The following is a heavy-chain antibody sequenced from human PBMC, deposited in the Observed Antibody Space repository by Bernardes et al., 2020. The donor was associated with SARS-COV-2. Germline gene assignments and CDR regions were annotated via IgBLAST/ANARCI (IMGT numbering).Heavy chain of an antibody. Sequence: ASVKVSCKASGNTFTSYDMSWVRQAPGQGLEWMGRVSGENGNTKYAQKFQGRVTMTTDTSTSTAYMELRSLRSDDTAVYYCATDRSSYSDYPFFDLWGQGSLVTVSS. J-gene: IGHJ4*02. V-gene: IGHV1-18*04. CDR2: VSGENGNT. CDR1: GNTFTSYD. D-gene: IGHD4-17*01. CDR3: ATDRSSYSDYPFFDL.